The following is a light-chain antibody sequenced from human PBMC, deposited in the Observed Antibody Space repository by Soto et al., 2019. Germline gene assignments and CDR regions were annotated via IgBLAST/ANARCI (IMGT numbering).Light chain of an antibody. Sequence: QSVLTQPASVSGSHGQSITISCTGTSSDVGGYNYVSWYQQQPGKAPKLMIYEVSNRPSGVSNRVSGSKSGNTASLTISGLQAEDEADYYCSSYTSSSTYVVFGGGTKVTVL. CDR1: SSDVGGYNY. CDR2: EVS. CDR3: SSYTSSSTYVV. V-gene: IGLV2-14*01. J-gene: IGLJ2*01.